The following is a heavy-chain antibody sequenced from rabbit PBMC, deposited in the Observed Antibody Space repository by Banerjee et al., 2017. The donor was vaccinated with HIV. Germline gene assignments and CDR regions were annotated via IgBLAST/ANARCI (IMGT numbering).Heavy chain of an antibody. CDR1: GFSFSSSYW. CDR3: ARDLAGVIGWNFGL. D-gene: IGHD4-1*01. J-gene: IGHJ4*01. V-gene: IGHV1S40*01. Sequence: QSLEESGGDLVKPGASLTLTCTASGFSFSSSYWVCWVRQAPGKGLEWIACIYAGGSAFTAYASWAKGRFTISKTSSTTVTLQMTSLTAADTATYFCARDLAGVIGWNFGLWGPGTLVTVS. CDR2: IYAGGSAFT.